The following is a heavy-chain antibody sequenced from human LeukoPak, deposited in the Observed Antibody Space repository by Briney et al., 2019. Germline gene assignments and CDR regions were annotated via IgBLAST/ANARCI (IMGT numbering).Heavy chain of an antibody. CDR3: AKDSRYSTSWSPFDS. CDR2: IGAGGVTT. D-gene: IGHD6-13*01. J-gene: IGHJ4*02. V-gene: IGHV3-23*01. CDR1: GFTFSSYA. Sequence: GGSLRLSCAASGFTFSSYAMSWVRQAPGKGPEWVSAIGAGGVTTYYADSVKGRFTISRDNSKNTLYLQMNILRAEDTALYYCAKDSRYSTSWSPFDSWVQGTLVTVSS.